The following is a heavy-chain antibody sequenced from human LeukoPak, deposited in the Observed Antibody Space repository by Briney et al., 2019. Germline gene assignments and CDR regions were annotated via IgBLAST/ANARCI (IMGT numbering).Heavy chain of an antibody. V-gene: IGHV7-4-1*02. CDR2: INTNTGNP. CDR3: ARDLKSGYYYYGMDV. CDR1: GYTFTNYA. J-gene: IGHJ6*02. Sequence: ASVKVSCKASGYTFTNYAMNWVRQAPGQGLEWMGWINTNTGNPTYAQGFTGRFAFSLDTSVSTAYLQISSLKAEDTAVYYCARDLKSGYYYYGMDVWGQGTTVTVSS.